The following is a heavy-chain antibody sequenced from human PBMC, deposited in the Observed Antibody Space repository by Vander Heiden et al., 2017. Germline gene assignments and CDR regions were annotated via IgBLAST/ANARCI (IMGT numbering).Heavy chain of an antibody. D-gene: IGHD6-19*01. Sequence: EVQLVESGGGLVQPGGSLRLSCAASGFTFSSYWMHWVRQAPGKGLVWVSRINSDGSSTSYADAVKGRFTISRDNAKNTLYLKMKSLRAEDTAVYYCARDCQWLNAFDIWCQGTMVTVSS. CDR1: GFTFSSYW. J-gene: IGHJ3*02. CDR3: ARDCQWLNAFDI. CDR2: INSDGSST. V-gene: IGHV3-74*01.